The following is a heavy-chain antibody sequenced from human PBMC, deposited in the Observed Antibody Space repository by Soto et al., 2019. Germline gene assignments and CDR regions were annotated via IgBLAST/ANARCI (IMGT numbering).Heavy chain of an antibody. Sequence: GESLKISCRTSGYKFTSYWIAWVRQMPGKGLEWMGIIFPSDSDTRYSPSFQGQVTISADRSTSTVFLQWASLKASDTAVYFCARKDKSGYFNWFAPWGKGTLFTVS. CDR1: GYKFTSYW. V-gene: IGHV5-51*01. D-gene: IGHD3-22*01. CDR3: ARKDKSGYFNWFAP. J-gene: IGHJ5*02. CDR2: IFPSDSDT.